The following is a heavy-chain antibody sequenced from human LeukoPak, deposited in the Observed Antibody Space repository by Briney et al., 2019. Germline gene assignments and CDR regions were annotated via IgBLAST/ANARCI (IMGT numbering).Heavy chain of an antibody. CDR2: INPSGGST. J-gene: IGHJ6*02. CDR1: GYTFTSYY. CDR3: ARDETKYYYDSSGYFEGYYYYGMDV. D-gene: IGHD3-22*01. Sequence: ASVKVSCKASGYTFTSYYMHWVRHAPGQGLEWMGIINPSGGSTSYAQKFQGRVTMTRDTSTSTVYMELSSLRSVDTAVYYCARDETKYYYDSSGYFEGYYYYGMDVWGQGTTVTVSS. V-gene: IGHV1-46*01.